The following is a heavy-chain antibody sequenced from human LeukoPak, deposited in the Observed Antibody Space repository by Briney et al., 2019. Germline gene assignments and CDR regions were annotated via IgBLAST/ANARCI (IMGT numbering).Heavy chain of an antibody. D-gene: IGHD3-22*01. J-gene: IGHJ3*02. V-gene: IGHV5-51*01. Sequence: GESLKISCKGSGYSFTSYWIAWVRQMPGKGLEWMGMIFPGDSDTRYSPSFQGQVTISADKSISTAYLQWSSLKASDTAMYFCARPDYYDIIGYGIDGFHIWGQGTLVTVSS. CDR3: ARPDYYDIIGYGIDGFHI. CDR2: IFPGDSDT. CDR1: GYSFTSYW.